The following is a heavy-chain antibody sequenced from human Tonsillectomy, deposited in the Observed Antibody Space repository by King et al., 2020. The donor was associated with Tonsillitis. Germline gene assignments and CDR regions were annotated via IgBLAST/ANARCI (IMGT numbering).Heavy chain of an antibody. Sequence: VQLVQSGGGVVQPGKSLRVSCAASGFIFRSYGMHWVRQAPGKGLEWVAVISHDGVRKYYGDSVKGRFTISRDNSKNTLYLHMDSLRTEDTAVYYCAKDTGGHFTLDKWGQGTLVTVSS. CDR2: ISHDGVRK. J-gene: IGHJ4*02. CDR1: GFIFRSYG. V-gene: IGHV3-30*18. CDR3: AKDTGGHFTLDK. D-gene: IGHD1-14*01.